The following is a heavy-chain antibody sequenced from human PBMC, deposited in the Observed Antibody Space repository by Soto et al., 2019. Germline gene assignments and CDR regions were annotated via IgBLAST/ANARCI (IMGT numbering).Heavy chain of an antibody. V-gene: IGHV3-23*01. CDR3: AKEGTSDLYYFDY. D-gene: IGHD2-21*02. Sequence: PGGSLRLSCAAPGFTFSNYAISWVRQAPGKGLEWVSIISGSGDTSYYADSVKGRFTISRDNSRNTLYLQLNSLRAEDSAKYYCAKEGTSDLYYFDYWGPGTLVTVSS. CDR1: GFTFSNYA. J-gene: IGHJ4*02. CDR2: ISGSGDTS.